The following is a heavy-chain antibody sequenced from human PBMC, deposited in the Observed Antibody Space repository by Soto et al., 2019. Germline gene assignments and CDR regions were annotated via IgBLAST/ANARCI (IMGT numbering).Heavy chain of an antibody. D-gene: IGHD5-12*01. CDR2: VYYTGST. CDR1: GGSISSYY. V-gene: IGHV4-59*01. Sequence: SETLSLTCTVSGGSISSYYWSWIRQPPGKGLEWIGYVYYTGSTNYNPSLKSRVTISVDTSKNQFSLKLSSVTAADTAVYYCARAGYNIDYWGQGTLVTVSS. J-gene: IGHJ4*02. CDR3: ARAGYNIDY.